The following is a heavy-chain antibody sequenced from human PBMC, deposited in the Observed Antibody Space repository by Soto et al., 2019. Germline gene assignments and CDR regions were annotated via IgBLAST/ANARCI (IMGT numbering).Heavy chain of an antibody. D-gene: IGHD3-22*01. V-gene: IGHV4-30-4*01. CDR1: GGSISSGDYY. CDR2: IYYSGST. Sequence: SETLSLTCTVSGGSISSGDYYWSWIRQPPGKGLEWIGYIYYSGSTYYNPSLKSRVTISVDTSKNQFSLKLSSVTAADTAVYYCAIFPGGMIVGNAFHISGPGTLVPV. CDR3: AIFPGGMIVGNAFHI. J-gene: IGHJ3*02.